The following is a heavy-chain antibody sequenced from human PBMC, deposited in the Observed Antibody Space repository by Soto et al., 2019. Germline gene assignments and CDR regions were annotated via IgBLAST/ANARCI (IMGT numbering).Heavy chain of an antibody. D-gene: IGHD3-22*01. CDR3: GRYYDTRARTYFHH. J-gene: IGHJ1*01. V-gene: IGHV4-39*01. Sequence: QLQLQESGPGLVKPSETLSLACTVSGGSISGSGYYWVWIRQPPGKGLEWVGTIYYTGTTYYSPSLKTRLPMSVDASKNHFSLNLSSVTATDTAVYYCGRYYDTRARTYFHHWGPGTLVTVSS. CDR2: IYYTGTT. CDR1: GGSISGSGYY.